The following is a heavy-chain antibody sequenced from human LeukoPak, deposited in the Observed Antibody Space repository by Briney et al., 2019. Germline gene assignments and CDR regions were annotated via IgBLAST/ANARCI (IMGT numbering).Heavy chain of an antibody. CDR3: ARDFRPRRRSIFKPMDYYYGMDV. J-gene: IGHJ6*02. V-gene: IGHV3-30-3*01. CDR1: GFTFSSYA. CDR2: ISYDGSNK. D-gene: IGHD3-3*01. Sequence: GRSLRLSCAASGFTFSSYAMHWVRQAPGKGLEWVAVISYDGSNKYYAGSVKGRFTISRDNSKNTLYLQMNSLRAEDTAVYYCARDFRPRRRSIFKPMDYYYGMDVWGQGTTVTVSS.